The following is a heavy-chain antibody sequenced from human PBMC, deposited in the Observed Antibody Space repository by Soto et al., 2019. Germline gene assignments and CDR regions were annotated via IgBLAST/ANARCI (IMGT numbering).Heavy chain of an antibody. Sequence: SETLSLTCTVSGGSISSYDWSWIRQPPGKGLEWIGEINHSGSTNYNPSLKSRVTISVDTSKNQFSLKLSSVTAADTAVYYCARLTVTKLNWYFDLWGRGTLVTVSS. CDR3: ARLTVTKLNWYFDL. CDR1: GGSISSYD. CDR2: INHSGST. D-gene: IGHD4-17*01. V-gene: IGHV4-59*08. J-gene: IGHJ2*01.